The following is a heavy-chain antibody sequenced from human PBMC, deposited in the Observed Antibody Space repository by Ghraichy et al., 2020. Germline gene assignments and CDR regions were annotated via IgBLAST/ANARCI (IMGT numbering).Heavy chain of an antibody. CDR3: AKPGGGGGDYYYYYMDV. CDR1: GFTFSSYG. D-gene: IGHD3-16*01. V-gene: IGHV3-30*18. Sequence: GGSLRLSCAASGFTFSSYGMHWVRQAPGKGLEWVAVISYDGSNKYYADSVKGRFTISRDNSKNTLYLQMNSLRAEDTAVHYCAKPGGGGGDYYYYYMDVWGKGTTVTVSS. CDR2: ISYDGSNK. J-gene: IGHJ6*03.